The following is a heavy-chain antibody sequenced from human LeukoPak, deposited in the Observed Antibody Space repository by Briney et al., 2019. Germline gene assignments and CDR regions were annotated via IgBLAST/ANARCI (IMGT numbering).Heavy chain of an antibody. Sequence: PGGSLRLSCAASGFMFNIYAMSWVRQAPGKGLEWVSVIYSGGSTYYADSVKGRFTISRDNSKNTLYLQMNSLRAEDTAVYYCARTMYYYDSSGYFDYWGQGTLVTVSS. CDR3: ARTMYYYDSSGYFDY. D-gene: IGHD3-22*01. J-gene: IGHJ4*02. CDR1: GFMFNIYA. CDR2: IYSGGST. V-gene: IGHV3-66*01.